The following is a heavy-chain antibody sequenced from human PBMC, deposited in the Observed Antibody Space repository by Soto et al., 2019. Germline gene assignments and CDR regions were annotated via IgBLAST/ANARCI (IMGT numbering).Heavy chain of an antibody. D-gene: IGHD6-19*01. CDR1: GFTFSSFN. CDR3: ARTKTVAGTPEFDY. CDR2: ISYDGSNK. Sequence: QVQLLESGGGVVQPGRSLRVSCAASGFTFSSFNMHWVRQAPGKGLEWVALISYDGSNKYVDSVKGRFTISRDNSKYTLYLHMNSLRAEDTVVYYCARTKTVAGTPEFDYWGQGTLVTVSS. V-gene: IGHV3-30-3*01. J-gene: IGHJ4*02.